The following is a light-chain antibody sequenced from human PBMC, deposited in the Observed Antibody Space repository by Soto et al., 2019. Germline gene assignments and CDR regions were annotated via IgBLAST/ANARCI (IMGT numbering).Light chain of an antibody. CDR3: QQYGGSSLS. CDR1: ESVDDDF. CDR2: GAS. Sequence: EIVLTQSPGTLSLSSGERATLSCRANESVDDDFLAWYQRRPGQAPRLLIYGASTRASGIPPRFSGGGSGTEFTLTLSILEPDNFAVDSCQQYGGSSLSFGQGTRLEIK. V-gene: IGKV3-20*01. J-gene: IGKJ5*01.